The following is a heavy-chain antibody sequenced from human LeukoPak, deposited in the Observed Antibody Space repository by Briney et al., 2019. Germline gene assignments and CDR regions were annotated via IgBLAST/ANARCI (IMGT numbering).Heavy chain of an antibody. J-gene: IGHJ6*03. Sequence: SETLSLTCAVSVGSFNGHHWTWVRQAPGTGVKWIGEIKHSGGTNYNPSLKSRVTISVDTSKNHFSLKLSSVTAADTALYYCARGTTVTTFQAGTYYYYYIDVWGKGTTVAVSS. CDR1: VGSFNGHH. D-gene: IGHD4-17*01. CDR2: IKHSGGT. CDR3: ARGTTVTTFQAGTYYYYYIDV. V-gene: IGHV4-34*01.